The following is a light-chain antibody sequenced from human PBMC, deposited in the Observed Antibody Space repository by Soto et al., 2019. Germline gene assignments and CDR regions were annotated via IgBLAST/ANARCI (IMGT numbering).Light chain of an antibody. J-gene: IGKJ1*01. CDR1: QSISSW. Sequence: DIQMTQSPSTLSASVGDRVTITCRASQSISSWLAWYQQKPGKAPKLLIYKASSLESGVPSRFSGSGSGTEFTLTISSLQPDDFATYYCQQYKNYPWTCGQGTKVEIK. V-gene: IGKV1-5*03. CDR3: QQYKNYPWT. CDR2: KAS.